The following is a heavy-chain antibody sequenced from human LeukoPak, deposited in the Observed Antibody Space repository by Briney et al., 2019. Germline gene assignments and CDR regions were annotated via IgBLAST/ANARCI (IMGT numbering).Heavy chain of an antibody. CDR1: GGSFSGYY. CDR3: ARVVQGFDDFEI. J-gene: IGHJ3*02. Sequence: SETLSHTCAVYGGSFSGYYWSWIRQPPGKGLEWIGEINHSGSTNYNPSLKNRVTISVDTSKNQFSLKLSSVTAADTAVYYCARVVQGFDDFEIWGQGTMVTVSS. D-gene: IGHD2-2*01. V-gene: IGHV4-34*01. CDR2: INHSGST.